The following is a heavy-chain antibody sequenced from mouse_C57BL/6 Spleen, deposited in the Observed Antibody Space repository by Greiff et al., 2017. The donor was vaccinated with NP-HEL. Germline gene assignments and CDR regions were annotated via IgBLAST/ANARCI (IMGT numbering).Heavy chain of an antibody. Sequence: QVQLQQPGAELVKPGASVKLSCKASGYTFTSYWVHWVKQRPGQGLEWIGMIHPNSGSTNYNEKFKSKATLTVDKSSSTAYMQLSSLTSEDSAVYYCARFSNFWYFEVWGTGTTVTVSS. CDR3: ARFSNFWYFEV. CDR2: IHPNSGST. V-gene: IGHV1-64*01. D-gene: IGHD2-5*01. J-gene: IGHJ1*03. CDR1: GYTFTSYW.